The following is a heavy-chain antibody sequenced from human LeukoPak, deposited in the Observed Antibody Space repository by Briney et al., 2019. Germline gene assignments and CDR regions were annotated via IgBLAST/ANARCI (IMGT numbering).Heavy chain of an antibody. CDR1: GGSISSSSYY. CDR2: IYYSGST. CDR3: ASTLADAFDI. J-gene: IGHJ3*02. Sequence: SETLSLTCTVSGGSISSSSYYWGWIRQPPGKGLEWIGSIYYSGSTYYNPSLKSRVTISVDTSKNQFSLKLSSVTAADTAVYYCASTLADAFDIWGQGTMVTVSS. V-gene: IGHV4-39*07.